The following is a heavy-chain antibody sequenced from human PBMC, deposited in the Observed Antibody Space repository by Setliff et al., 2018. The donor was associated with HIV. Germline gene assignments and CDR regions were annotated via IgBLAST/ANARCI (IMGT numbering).Heavy chain of an antibody. CDR1: GGSIRSTSFY. J-gene: IGHJ4*02. V-gene: IGHV4-39*01. D-gene: IGHD3-3*01. CDR3: ARRWKSSQYYDFWSPRSSYFDF. Sequence: SETLSLTCTVSGGSIRSTSFYWGWIRQPPGKGLEWIGSIYFTGSSDNNPSLKSRVTLSVDTSKKQFSLKLSSVSAADTAVYYCARRWKSSQYYDFWSPRSSYFDFWGQGMLVTVS. CDR2: IYFTGSS.